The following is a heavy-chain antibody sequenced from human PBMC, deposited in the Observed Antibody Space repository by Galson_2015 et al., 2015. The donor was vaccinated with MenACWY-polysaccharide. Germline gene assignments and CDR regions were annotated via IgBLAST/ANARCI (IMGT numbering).Heavy chain of an antibody. J-gene: IGHJ4*02. Sequence: SLRLSCAASGFTFSGSLIHWVRQASGKGLEWVARIRSKADNYATAYAASVKGRFTISRDDSKNTAYLQMNSLKTEDTAIYYCSGAYDITPFWGQATLVTVSS. CDR3: SGAYDITPF. CDR2: IRSKADNYAT. D-gene: IGHD3-22*01. CDR1: GFTFSGSL. V-gene: IGHV3-73*01.